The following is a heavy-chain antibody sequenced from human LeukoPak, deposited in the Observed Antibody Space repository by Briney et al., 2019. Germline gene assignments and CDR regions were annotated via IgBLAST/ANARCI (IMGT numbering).Heavy chain of an antibody. V-gene: IGHV4-4*02. CDR2: IYLYGTT. J-gene: IGHJ6*02. D-gene: IGHD1-26*01. CDR3: ARQKWEQQGRDYYFNGLDV. Sequence: SETLSLTCSVSAGSISSSSWWSWVRQSPVKGREWIGEIYLYGTTNYNPSLKSRVTMSVDRSKNQFSLKLSSVTAADTAVYYCARQKWEQQGRDYYFNGLDVWGPGTTVTVSS. CDR1: AGSISSSSW.